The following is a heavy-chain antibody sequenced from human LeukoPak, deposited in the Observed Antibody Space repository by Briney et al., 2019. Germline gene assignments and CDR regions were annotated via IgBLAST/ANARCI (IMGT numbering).Heavy chain of an antibody. CDR1: GFTFSSYS. CDR2: ISGSGSYI. J-gene: IGHJ4*02. CDR3: ASANTGYYFDY. Sequence: GGSLRLSCAASGFTFSSYSMNWVRQAPGKGLEWVSSISGSGSYIYYADSVKGRFSISRDNAKNSLYLQMNSLRAEDTALYYCASANTGYYFDYWGQGTLVTVSS. V-gene: IGHV3-21*01. D-gene: IGHD5-18*01.